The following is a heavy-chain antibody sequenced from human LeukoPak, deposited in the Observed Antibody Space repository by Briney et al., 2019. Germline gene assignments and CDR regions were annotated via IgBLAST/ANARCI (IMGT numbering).Heavy chain of an antibody. CDR1: GFIFSDYY. CDR2: ISSSGNTI. CDR3: ARGSEWELLSCDY. V-gene: IGHV3-11*04. J-gene: IGHJ4*02. Sequence: PGGSLRLSCAASGFIFSDYYMNWIRQAPGKGLEWVSYISSSGNTINYADSVKGRYTISRDNAKNSLYLQMNSLRAEDTAVYYCARGSEWELLSCDYWGQGTLVTVSS. D-gene: IGHD1-26*01.